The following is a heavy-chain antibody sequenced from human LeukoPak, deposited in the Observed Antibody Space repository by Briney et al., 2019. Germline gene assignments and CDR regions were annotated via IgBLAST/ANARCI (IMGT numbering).Heavy chain of an antibody. Sequence: GSLRLSCAASGFTFSSYAMSWVRQSPGKGLEWVSAISGSGGNTYSADSVKGRCTVSRDNSKKTLFLQMNSLRAEDTAVYYCAKGMSATSGYLELEYWGQGTLVIVSS. CDR2: ISGSGGNT. V-gene: IGHV3-23*01. CDR1: GFTFSSYA. J-gene: IGHJ4*02. CDR3: AKGMSATSGYLELEY. D-gene: IGHD3-22*01.